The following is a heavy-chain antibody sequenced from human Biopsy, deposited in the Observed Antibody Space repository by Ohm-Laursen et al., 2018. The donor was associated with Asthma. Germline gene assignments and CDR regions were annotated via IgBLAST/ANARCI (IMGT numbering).Heavy chain of an antibody. D-gene: IGHD6-13*01. CDR2: INPNSGGT. J-gene: IGHJ5*02. CDR1: GYTFIGWN. V-gene: IGHV1-2*06. Sequence: GDSVKVSCKASGYTFIGWNIHWMRQAPGQGLEWMGRINPNSGGTNYAQKIQGRVTMARDTSISTAYMEVSRLRSDDTAVYYCARGQKSAGDRWFDPWGQGTLVTVSS. CDR3: ARGQKSAGDRWFDP.